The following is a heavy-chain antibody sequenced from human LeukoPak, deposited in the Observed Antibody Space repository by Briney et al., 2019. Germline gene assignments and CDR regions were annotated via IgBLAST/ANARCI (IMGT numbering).Heavy chain of an antibody. CDR1: GGSISSYC. J-gene: IGHJ4*02. CDR2: IYYSGST. D-gene: IGHD7-27*01. Sequence: SETLSLTCTVSGGSISSYCWSWIRQPPGKGLEWIGCIYYSGSTNYNPSLKSRVTISVDTSKNQFSLKLSSVTAADTAVYYCARVGRWRNWGVSDYWGQGTLVTVSS. V-gene: IGHV4-59*01. CDR3: ARVGRWRNWGVSDY.